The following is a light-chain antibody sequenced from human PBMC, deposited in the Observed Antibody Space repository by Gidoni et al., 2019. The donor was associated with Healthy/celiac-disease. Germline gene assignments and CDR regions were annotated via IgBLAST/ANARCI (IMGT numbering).Light chain of an antibody. J-gene: IGKJ1*01. Sequence: ILLTQSPATLSLSPGERATLSCRASQSVSSYLAWYQQKPGQAPRLLIYDASNRATGIPARFSGSGSGTDFTLTISSLEPEDFAVYYCQQRSNWRTFGQGTKVEIK. CDR3: QQRSNWRT. CDR1: QSVSSY. V-gene: IGKV3-11*01. CDR2: DAS.